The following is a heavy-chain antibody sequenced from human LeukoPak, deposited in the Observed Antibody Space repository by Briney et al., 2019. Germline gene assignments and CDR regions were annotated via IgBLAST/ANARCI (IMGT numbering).Heavy chain of an antibody. CDR1: GFTFGNNA. J-gene: IGHJ4*02. D-gene: IGHD6-6*01. CDR2: ISTNGVTT. V-gene: IGHV3-23*01. Sequence: GGSLRLSCQTSGFTFGNNAMFWVRQAQGRGLEWISAISTNGVTTYYADSVKGRFTISRDNSRHTLSLQMNGLRADDTAVYYCAKGSAAARPYYFDSWGQGTLVAVSS. CDR3: AKGSAAARPYYFDS.